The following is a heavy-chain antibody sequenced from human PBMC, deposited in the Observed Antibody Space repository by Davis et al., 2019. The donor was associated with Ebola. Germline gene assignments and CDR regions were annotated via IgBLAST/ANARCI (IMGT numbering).Heavy chain of an antibody. D-gene: IGHD6-13*01. CDR1: GFTFTSYG. CDR3: ARDSSSLKYYYGMDV. CDR2: ISAYNGNT. V-gene: IGHV1-18*01. Sequence: GESLKISCAASGFTFTSYGISWVRQAPGQGLEWMGWISAYNGNTNYAQKLQGRVTMTTDTSTSTAYMELRSLRSEDTAVYYCARDSSSLKYYYGMDVWGQGTTVTVSS. J-gene: IGHJ6*02.